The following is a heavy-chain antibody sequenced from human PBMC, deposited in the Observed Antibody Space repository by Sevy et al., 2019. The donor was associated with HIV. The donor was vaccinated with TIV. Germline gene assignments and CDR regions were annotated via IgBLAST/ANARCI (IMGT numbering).Heavy chain of an antibody. CDR2: ISGSGGST. D-gene: IGHD5-12*01. CDR1: GFTFTTYA. V-gene: IGHV3-23*01. J-gene: IGHJ6*02. CDR3: AKRYGGTMAPHYFYYGLDV. Sequence: GGSLRLSCAASGFTFTTYAMNWVRQAPGKGLQWVSAISGSGGSTYYADSVEGRFTISRDNSKSTLYLQMNSLTPDDTAVYYCAKRYGGTMAPHYFYYGLDVWGQGTTVTVSS.